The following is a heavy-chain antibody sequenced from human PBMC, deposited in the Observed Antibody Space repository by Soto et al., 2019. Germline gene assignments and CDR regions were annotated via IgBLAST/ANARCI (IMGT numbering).Heavy chain of an antibody. CDR2: ISSGGTYL. Sequence: GSLRRSGAVSGFTFRTHTLVWVRQAPGKGLEWVSSISSGGTYLEYAHSVKGRFAISRDDAKDSVFLQMNSLKTDDTAVYYCVKGGEDITRPYGMDVRGQGTKVTVSS. V-gene: IGHV3-21*06. CDR3: VKGGEDITRPYGMDV. J-gene: IGHJ6*02. CDR1: GFTFRTHT. D-gene: IGHD3-16*01.